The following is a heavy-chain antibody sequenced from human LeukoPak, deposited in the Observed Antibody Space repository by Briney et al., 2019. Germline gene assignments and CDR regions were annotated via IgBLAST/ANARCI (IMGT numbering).Heavy chain of an antibody. CDR3: AAETIGRHYDY. CDR1: GFTFSSCG. V-gene: IGHV3-21*01. Sequence: GGSLRLSCAASGFTFSSCGFNWVRQAPGKGLEWVSSIGPTGTDRYYADSVRGRFTISRDNAKNSMYLQMDSLRDEDTAVYCAAETIGRHYDYWGQGTLLTVSS. CDR2: IGPTGTDR. D-gene: IGHD1-14*01. J-gene: IGHJ4*02.